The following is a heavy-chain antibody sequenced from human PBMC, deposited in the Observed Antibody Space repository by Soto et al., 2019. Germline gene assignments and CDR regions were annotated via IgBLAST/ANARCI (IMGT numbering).Heavy chain of an antibody. CDR1: GYTFDDYG. CDR3: ARVGPVIFIAVGGRDY. D-gene: IGHD6-19*01. V-gene: IGHV1-18*01. J-gene: IGHJ4*02. Sequence: QIQLLQSGAEVKKPGASVKVSCKASGYTFDDYGISWVRQAPGQGLEWMGWISTYDGNTKYAQKFQGRVTMTTDTSTRXAYMELRSLTSDDTAVYYWARVGPVIFIAVGGRDYWGQGTLVTVSS. CDR2: ISTYDGNT.